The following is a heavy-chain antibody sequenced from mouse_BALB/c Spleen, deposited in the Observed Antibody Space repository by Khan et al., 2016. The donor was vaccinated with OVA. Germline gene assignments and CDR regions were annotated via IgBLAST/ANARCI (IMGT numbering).Heavy chain of an antibody. CDR3: ARVYGGDFDY. V-gene: IGHV3-2*02. D-gene: IGHD1-1*01. CDR1: GYSITSDYA. CDR2: ISYSGNT. Sequence: EVQLVESGPGLVKPSQSVSLTCTVTGYSITSDYAWNWIRQFPGNKLEWMGFISYSGNTKYNPSLKSRFSITRDTSKNQFFLQLNSVTTEDTATYYCARVYGGDFDYWGQGTSLTVSS. J-gene: IGHJ2*02.